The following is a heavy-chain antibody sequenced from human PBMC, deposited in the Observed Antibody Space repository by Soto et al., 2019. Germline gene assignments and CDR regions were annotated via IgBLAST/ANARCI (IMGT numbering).Heavy chain of an antibody. CDR2: ISGSGGST. CDR1: GFTFSSYA. CDR3: AKVSRIAAAGSLHFDY. J-gene: IGHJ4*02. Sequence: EVQLLESGGGLVQPGGSLRLSCAASGFTFSSYAMSWVRQAPGKGLEWVSAISGSGGSTYYADSVKGRFTISRDNSKNTLYLQMNSLRAEDTAVYYCAKVSRIAAAGSLHFDYWGQGTLVTVSS. D-gene: IGHD6-13*01. V-gene: IGHV3-23*01.